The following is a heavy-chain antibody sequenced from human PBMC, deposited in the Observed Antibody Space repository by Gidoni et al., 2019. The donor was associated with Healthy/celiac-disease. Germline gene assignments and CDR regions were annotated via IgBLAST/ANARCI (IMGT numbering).Heavy chain of an antibody. CDR2: MNPNSGNT. Sequence: MGWMNPNSGNTGYAQKFQGRVTMTRNTSISTAYMELSSLRSEDTAVYYCARVKYYYDSSGYYFFGYWGQGTLVTVSS. CDR3: ARVKYYYDSSGYYFFGY. V-gene: IGHV1-8*01. D-gene: IGHD3-22*01. J-gene: IGHJ4*02.